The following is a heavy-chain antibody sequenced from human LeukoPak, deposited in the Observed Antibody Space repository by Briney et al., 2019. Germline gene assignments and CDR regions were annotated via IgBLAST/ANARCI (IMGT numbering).Heavy chain of an antibody. CDR3: AKDLRYGDPFV. V-gene: IGHV3-30*18. J-gene: IGHJ4*02. Sequence: GGSLRLSCAASGFTFSSYGMHWVRQAPGKGLEWVAVISYDGSNKYYADSVKGRFTISRDNSKNTLYLQMNSLRAEDTAVYYCAKDLRYGDPFVGGQGTLVTVSS. CDR2: ISYDGSNK. CDR1: GFTFSSYG. D-gene: IGHD4-17*01.